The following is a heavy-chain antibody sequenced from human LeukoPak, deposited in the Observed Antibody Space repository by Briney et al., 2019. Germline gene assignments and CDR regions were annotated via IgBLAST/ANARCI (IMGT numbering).Heavy chain of an antibody. CDR3: ARGKVSRFLEGAFDY. CDR1: GFTFSSYA. D-gene: IGHD3-3*01. CDR2: ISYDGSNK. V-gene: IGHV3-30*14. J-gene: IGHJ4*02. Sequence: GGSLRLSCAASGFTFSSYAMHWVRQAPGKGLEWVAVISYDGSNKYYADSVKGRFTISRDSSKNTLYLQMNSLRAEDTAVYYCARGKVSRFLEGAFDYWGQGTLVTVSS.